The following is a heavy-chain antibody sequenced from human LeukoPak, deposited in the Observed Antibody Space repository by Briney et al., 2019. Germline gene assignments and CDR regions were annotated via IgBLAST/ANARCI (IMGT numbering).Heavy chain of an antibody. CDR3: AREPPDYYYYGMDV. CDR1: GFTVSSNY. V-gene: IGHV3-53*01. Sequence: GGSLRLSCAASGFTVSSNYMSWVRQAPGKGLEWVSVIYSGGSTYYADSVKGRFTISRDNSKNTLYLQTNSLRAEDTAVYYCAREPPDYYYYGMDVWGQGTTVTVSS. CDR2: IYSGGST. J-gene: IGHJ6*02.